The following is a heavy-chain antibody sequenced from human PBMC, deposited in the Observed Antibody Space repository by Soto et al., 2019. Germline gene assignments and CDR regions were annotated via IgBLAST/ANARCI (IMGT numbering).Heavy chain of an antibody. CDR2: IYPCDSYT. CDR3: VRSPTVRDFDDGHSDA. J-gene: IGHJ4*02. Sequence: PVESRKLSWKGPGYSFSTYSIGWVRQNPWTGLEWMGVIYPCDSYTRYSPSFQGQVTISADKSISTAYLQWSSAKASDTAMYYCVRSPTVRDFDDGHSDAWGKGSLVTVSS. D-gene: IGHD3-9*01. CDR1: GYSFSTYS. V-gene: IGHV5-51*01.